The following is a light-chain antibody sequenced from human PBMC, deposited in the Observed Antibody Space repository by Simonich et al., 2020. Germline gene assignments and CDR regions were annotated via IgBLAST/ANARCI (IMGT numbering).Light chain of an antibody. Sequence: EIVLTQSPATLSLSPGERPTLSCRASQSVSSYLAWYQQKPGQAPRLLIYEASNRATGIPARFSGSGSGTDFTLTISSLEPEDFAVYYCQQYNNWPPITFGQGTRLEIK. CDR2: EAS. J-gene: IGKJ5*01. V-gene: IGKV3-11*01. CDR3: QQYNNWPPIT. CDR1: QSVSSY.